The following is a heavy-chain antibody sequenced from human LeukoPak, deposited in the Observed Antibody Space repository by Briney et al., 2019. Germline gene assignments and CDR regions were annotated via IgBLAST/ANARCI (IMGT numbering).Heavy chain of an antibody. D-gene: IGHD3-22*01. J-gene: IGHJ4*02. Sequence: ASVKVSCKASGGTFSSYAISWVRQAPGQGLEWMGGIIPIFGTANYAQKFQGRVTITADESTSTAYMELSSLRSEDTAVYYCATTPVVSNFNFDYWGQGTLVTVSS. CDR2: IIPIFGTA. CDR1: GGTFSSYA. V-gene: IGHV1-69*13. CDR3: ATTPVVSNFNFDY.